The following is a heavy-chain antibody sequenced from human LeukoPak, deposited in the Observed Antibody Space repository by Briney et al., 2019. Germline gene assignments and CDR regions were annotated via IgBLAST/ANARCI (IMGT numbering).Heavy chain of an antibody. CDR1: GFTFSSYW. J-gene: IGHJ4*02. CDR2: INPDGSST. Sequence: GGSLRLSCAASGFTFSSYWMHWVRQAPGKGLVWVSRINPDGSSTRYADSVNGRFTISRDNAKNTLYLQMNSLRDEDTPVYYCARGLAAAGNSFDCWGQGTLVTGSS. CDR3: ARGLAAAGNSFDC. D-gene: IGHD6-13*01. V-gene: IGHV3-74*01.